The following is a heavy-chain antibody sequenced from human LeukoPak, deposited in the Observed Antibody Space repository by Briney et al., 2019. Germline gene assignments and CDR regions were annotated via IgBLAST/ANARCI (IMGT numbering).Heavy chain of an antibody. D-gene: IGHD1-26*01. CDR2: INHSGST. CDR1: GGSFSGYY. CDR3: ARGSGWGLLGDNFDY. J-gene: IGHJ4*02. Sequence: SETLSLTCAVYGGSFSGYYWSWIRQPPGKGLEWIGEINHSGSTNYNPSLKSRVTISVDTSKNQFSLKLSSVTAADTAVYYCARGSGWGLLGDNFDYWGQGTLVTVSS. V-gene: IGHV4-34*01.